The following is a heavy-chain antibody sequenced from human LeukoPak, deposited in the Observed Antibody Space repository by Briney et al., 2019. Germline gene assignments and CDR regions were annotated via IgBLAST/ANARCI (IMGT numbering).Heavy chain of an antibody. V-gene: IGHV3-23*01. CDR2: ISGSGGST. Sequence: PGGSLRLSCAASGFTFSSCAMSWVRQAPGKGLEWVSAISGSGGSTYYADSVKGRFTISRDNSKNTLYLQMNSLRAEDTAVYYCAKLNYYDSSGYYSSYAFDIWGQGTMVTVSS. CDR1: GFTFSSCA. J-gene: IGHJ3*02. CDR3: AKLNYYDSSGYYSSYAFDI. D-gene: IGHD3-22*01.